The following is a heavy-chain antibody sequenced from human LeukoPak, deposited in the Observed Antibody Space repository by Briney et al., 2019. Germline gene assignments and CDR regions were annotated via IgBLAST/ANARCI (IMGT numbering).Heavy chain of an antibody. CDR2: INPSGGST. CDR1: GYTFTSYY. D-gene: IGHD6-6*01. V-gene: IGHV1-46*01. J-gene: IGHJ5*02. Sequence: GASVKVSCKASGYTFTSYYMHWVRQAPGQGLEWMGIINPSGGSTSYAQKFQGRVTMTRDTSTSTVYMELSSLRSEDTAVYYCAAVAARPVGYNWFDPWGQGTLVTVSS. CDR3: AAVAARPVGYNWFDP.